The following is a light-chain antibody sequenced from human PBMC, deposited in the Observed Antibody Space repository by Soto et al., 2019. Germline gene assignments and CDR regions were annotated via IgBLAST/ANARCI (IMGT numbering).Light chain of an antibody. Sequence: QSVLPQPASVSGSPGQSITVSCTGTSSDVGAYDYVYWYQHHPGKAPKLMIYDVSYRPSGVSNRFSGSKSGNTASLTISGRQAEDEADYYCSSYASSSTLVFGTGTKVTVL. V-gene: IGLV2-14*03. CDR2: DVS. J-gene: IGLJ1*01. CDR1: SSDVGAYDY. CDR3: SSYASSSTLV.